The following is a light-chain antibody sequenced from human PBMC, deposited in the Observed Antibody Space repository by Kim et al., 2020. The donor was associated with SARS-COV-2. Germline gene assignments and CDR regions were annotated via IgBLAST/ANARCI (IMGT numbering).Light chain of an antibody. J-gene: IGLJ2*01. CDR2: DVT. CDR3: TSYTSSSTPVV. Sequence: QSITISCTGTSSDVGAYNYVSWYQQHPGKAPKLMIYDVTNRPSGVSNRFSGSKSGNTASLTISGLQAEDEADYYCTSYTSSSTPVVFGGGTKLTVL. CDR1: SSDVGAYNY. V-gene: IGLV2-14*03.